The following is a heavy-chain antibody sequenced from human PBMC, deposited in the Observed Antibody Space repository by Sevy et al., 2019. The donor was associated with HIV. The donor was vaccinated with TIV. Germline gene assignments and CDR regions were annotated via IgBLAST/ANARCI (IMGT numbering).Heavy chain of an antibody. CDR2: INPNSGGT. CDR3: ARDMITFGGVIVFGAFHI. CDR1: GYTFTGYY. V-gene: IGHV1-2*02. J-gene: IGHJ3*02. Sequence: ASVKVSCKASGYTFTGYYMHWVRQAPGQGLEWMGWINPNSGGTNYAQKFQGRVTMTRDTSISTAYMELSRLGSDDTAVYYCARDMITFGGVIVFGAFHIWGQGTMVTVSS. D-gene: IGHD3-16*02.